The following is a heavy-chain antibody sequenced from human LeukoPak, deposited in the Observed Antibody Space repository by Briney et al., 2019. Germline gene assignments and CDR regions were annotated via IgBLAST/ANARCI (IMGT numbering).Heavy chain of an antibody. D-gene: IGHD1-26*01. CDR2: INPNSGDT. CDR1: GYTFTVYY. CDR3: AYVGATRWFDP. Sequence: ASVKVSCKASGYTFTVYYMYWVRQAPGQGLEWMGRINPNSGDTDYAQNFQGRVTMTRDTSISTAYMELTNLRSDDTAVYYCAYVGATRWFDPWGQGTLVTVSS. J-gene: IGHJ5*02. V-gene: IGHV1-2*06.